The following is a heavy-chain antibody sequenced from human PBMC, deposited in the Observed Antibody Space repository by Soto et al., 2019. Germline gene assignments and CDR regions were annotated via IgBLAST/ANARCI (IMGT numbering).Heavy chain of an antibody. D-gene: IGHD3-16*01. J-gene: IGHJ4*02. CDR1: GFTLSSYS. CDR2: ISSSSSYI. CDR3: ARDWGGEGTFDY. Sequence: EVQLVESGGGLVKPGGSLRLSCAASGFTLSSYSMNWVRQAPGKGLGWVSSISSSSSYIYYADSVKVRFTISRDNDKNALCLQMNSMRAEDTAAYYCARDWGGEGTFDYWGQGTLVTVSS. V-gene: IGHV3-21*01.